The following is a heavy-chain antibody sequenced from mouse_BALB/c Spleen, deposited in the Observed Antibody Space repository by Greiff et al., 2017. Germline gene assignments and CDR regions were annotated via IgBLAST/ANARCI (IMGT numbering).Heavy chain of an antibody. CDR2: ISYSGST. CDR3: ARISEYAMDD. V-gene: IGHV3-2*02. Sequence: EVKLVESGPGLVQPSQSLSLSCTVTGYSITSDYVWYWIRQFPGNILEWVGYISYSGSTSYNPSLKSRITITRDTSKNQFFLQLNSVTTEDTATYYCARISEYAMDDWGQGTSVTVSS. J-gene: IGHJ4*01. CDR1: GYSITSDYV.